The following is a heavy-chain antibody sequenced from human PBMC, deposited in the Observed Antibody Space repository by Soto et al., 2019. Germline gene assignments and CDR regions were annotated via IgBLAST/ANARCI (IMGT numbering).Heavy chain of an antibody. D-gene: IGHD2-21*01. Sequence: QVQLVQSGAEVKKPGASVKVSYVASGYTFTDHYIHWVRQAPGQGLEWMGWINPHSGDTIYAQKFQGRVTRTRDTSISTAYMELSRLRSDDTAVYYCARGRRVNFYGMDVWGQGTTVTVSS. J-gene: IGHJ6*02. CDR3: ARGRRVNFYGMDV. V-gene: IGHV1-2*02. CDR1: GYTFTDHY. CDR2: INPHSGDT.